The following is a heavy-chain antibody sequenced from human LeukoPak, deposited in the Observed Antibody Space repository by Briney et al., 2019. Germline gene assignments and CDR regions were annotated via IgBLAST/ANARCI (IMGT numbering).Heavy chain of an antibody. J-gene: IGHJ4*02. CDR1: GFTFSTYA. CDR2: ISGSGGSA. Sequence: PGGSLRLSCAASGFTFSTYAMNWVRQAPGKGLEWVSGISGSGGSAYYTDSVKGQFTISRDNSKNTLYLHMNSLRAEDTAVYYCANPYSSVTTRWGQGTLVKVSS. V-gene: IGHV3-23*01. CDR3: ANPYSSVTTR. D-gene: IGHD4-17*01.